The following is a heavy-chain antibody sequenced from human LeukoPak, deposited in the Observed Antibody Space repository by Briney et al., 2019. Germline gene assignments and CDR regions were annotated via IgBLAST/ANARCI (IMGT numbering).Heavy chain of an antibody. Sequence: PGGSLRLSCAASGFTFSSYEMDWVRQAPGKGLEWISYISSSGHIYNADSTRGRFTISRDNAKNSLYLQMNSLRAEDTAVYYCARDPLSSSSFDLWGQGTLVTVSS. V-gene: IGHV3-48*03. D-gene: IGHD6-13*01. CDR3: ARDPLSSSSFDL. CDR1: GFTFSSYE. CDR2: ISSSGHI. J-gene: IGHJ4*02.